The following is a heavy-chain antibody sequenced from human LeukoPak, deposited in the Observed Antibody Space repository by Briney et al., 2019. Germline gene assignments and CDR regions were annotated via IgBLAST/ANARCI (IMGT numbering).Heavy chain of an antibody. D-gene: IGHD2-2*03. CDR1: GFTFSSYS. V-gene: IGHV3-23*01. Sequence: QSGGSLRLSCAASGFTFSSYSMNWVRQAPGKGLEWVSTTTDSGGSTHYADAVKGRFTMSRDNSKNTLYLQLNSLRAEDTAVYYCARDVSMDIGGSDCWGPGTLVTVSS. CDR2: TTDSGGST. CDR3: ARDVSMDIGGSDC. J-gene: IGHJ4*02.